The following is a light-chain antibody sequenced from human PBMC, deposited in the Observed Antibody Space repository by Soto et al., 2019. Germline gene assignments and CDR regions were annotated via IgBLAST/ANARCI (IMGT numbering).Light chain of an antibody. CDR1: QDIIGY. CDR3: QQSYGTPLT. J-gene: IGKJ4*01. V-gene: IGKV1-39*01. CDR2: SAS. Sequence: DIQMTQFPSSLSASVGDRVTITCRASQDIIGYLHWYQQIAGSAPKLLISSASDLQSGVPSRFGGSGSGTDFTLTISSLQPEDFATYYCQQSYGTPLTFGGGTKVDMK.